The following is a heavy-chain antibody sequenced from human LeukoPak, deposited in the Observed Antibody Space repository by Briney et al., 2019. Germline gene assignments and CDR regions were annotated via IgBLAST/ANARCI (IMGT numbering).Heavy chain of an antibody. CDR2: ISSNGGSR. Sequence: PGGSLRLSCAASGITFSSYAMHWVRQAPGKGLEYVSGISSNGGSRYYANSVKGRFTISRDNSKNTLYLQMSSLRAEDTAVYYCAKLLDTAMVYYFDYWGQGTLVTVSS. J-gene: IGHJ4*02. CDR1: GITFSSYA. CDR3: AKLLDTAMVYYFDY. V-gene: IGHV3-64*01. D-gene: IGHD5-18*01.